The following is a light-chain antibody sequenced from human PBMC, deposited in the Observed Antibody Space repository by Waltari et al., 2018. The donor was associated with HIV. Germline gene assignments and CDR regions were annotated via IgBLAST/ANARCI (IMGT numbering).Light chain of an antibody. CDR2: EVP. CDR3: SSYTVTGTLNWV. J-gene: IGLJ3*02. CDR1: SSDVGRYNY. Sequence: QSALTQPASVSGSPGQSITISCTGTSSDVGRYNYVSWYQQHPGKAPKLLIYEVPNRPSGVSNRFSGSKSGNTASLTISGLQAEDEALYYCSSYTVTGTLNWVFGGGTKLTVL. V-gene: IGLV2-14*03.